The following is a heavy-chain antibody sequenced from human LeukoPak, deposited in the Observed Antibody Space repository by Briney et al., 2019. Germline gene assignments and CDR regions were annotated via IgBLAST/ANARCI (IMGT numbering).Heavy chain of an antibody. CDR3: ARDGYGDYYLDY. V-gene: IGHV3-21*01. D-gene: IGHD4-17*01. CDR2: ISSDSSYI. CDR1: GFTFSSYS. J-gene: IGHJ4*02. Sequence: GGSLRLSCAASGFTFSSYSMNWVRQAPGKGLEWVSSISSDSSYIYYADSVKGRFTISRDNAKTSLYLQMNSLSGDDTAVYYCARDGYGDYYLDYWGQGTLVTVSS.